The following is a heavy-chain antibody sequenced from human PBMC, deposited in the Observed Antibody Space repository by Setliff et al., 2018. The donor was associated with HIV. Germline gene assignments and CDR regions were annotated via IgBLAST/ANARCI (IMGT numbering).Heavy chain of an antibody. CDR2: IHSSGST. CDR3: SRGSYYMDV. V-gene: IGHV4-61*05. J-gene: IGHJ6*03. Sequence: PSETLSLTCTVSGGSISSSGYYWGWIRQPPGKKLEWIGYIHSSGSTIYSASLKSRVSISVDTSKNQVSLRLSSVTAADTAVYHCSRGSYYMDVWGKGTTVTVSS. D-gene: IGHD3-16*01. CDR1: GGSISSSGYY.